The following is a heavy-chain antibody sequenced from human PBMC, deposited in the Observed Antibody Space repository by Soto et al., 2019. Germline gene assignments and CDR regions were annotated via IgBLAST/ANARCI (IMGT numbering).Heavy chain of an antibody. CDR1: GLAFSSYS. V-gene: IGHV3-48*02. CDR2: ISYSMNTI. J-gene: IGHJ6*02. CDR3: AGNTLYSRSPRVYNGMDV. D-gene: IGHD6-6*01. Sequence: EVQLVESGGGLVQPGGSLRLSCAASGLAFSSYSMNWVRQAPGKGLEWVSSISYSMNTIYYADSVKGRFTISRDNARNSLYLQMSSLRDEDTAVYYCAGNTLYSRSPRVYNGMDVWGQGNTVTVSS.